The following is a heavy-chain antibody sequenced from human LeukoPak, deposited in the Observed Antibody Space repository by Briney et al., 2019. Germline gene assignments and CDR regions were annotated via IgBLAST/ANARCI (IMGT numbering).Heavy chain of an antibody. CDR1: GFTFSSYA. CDR2: ISGSGGST. D-gene: IGHD6-19*01. CDR3: AKEGSSSGWYGHPRFDP. V-gene: IGHV3-23*01. Sequence: GGSLRLSCAASGFTFSSYAMSWVRQAPGKGLEWVSAISGSGGSTYYADSVKGRFTISRDNSKNTLYLQMNSLRAEDTAVYYCAKEGSSSGWYGHPRFDPWGQGTLVTVSS. J-gene: IGHJ5*02.